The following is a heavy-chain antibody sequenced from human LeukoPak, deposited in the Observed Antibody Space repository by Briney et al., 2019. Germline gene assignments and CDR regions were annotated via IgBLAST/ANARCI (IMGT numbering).Heavy chain of an antibody. Sequence: GGSLRLSCAASGFTFKYYAMTWVRQAPGKGLEWVAAIDGSGDDTYYAESVKGRFTISRDNSQNTLYLQMNSLTAEDTAVYYCAKAGTVAAAGTLDYWGQGTLVTVSS. CDR2: IDGSGDDT. D-gene: IGHD6-13*01. J-gene: IGHJ4*02. CDR1: GFTFKYYA. CDR3: AKAGTVAAAGTLDY. V-gene: IGHV3-23*01.